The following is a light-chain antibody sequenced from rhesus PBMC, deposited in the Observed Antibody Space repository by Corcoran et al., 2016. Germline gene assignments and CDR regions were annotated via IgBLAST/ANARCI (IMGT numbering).Light chain of an antibody. CDR2: EVS. CDR3: SSYAGSNTDV. V-gene: IGLV2-32*02. CDR1: SSDIGGYNY. Sequence: QAALTQPRSVSGSPGQSVTISCTGTSSDIGGYNYVSWYQQHPGTAPQLMIFEVSKRPSGISDRFSGSKSGNTASLTISGLQAEDEADYYCSSYAGSNTDVFGSGTKLTVL. J-gene: IGLJ6*01.